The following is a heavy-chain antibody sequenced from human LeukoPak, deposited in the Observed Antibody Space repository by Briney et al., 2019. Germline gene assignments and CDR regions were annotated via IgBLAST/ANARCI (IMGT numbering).Heavy chain of an antibody. CDR2: INHSGST. CDR3: ARGLTMARGVIDY. V-gene: IGHV4-34*01. CDR1: GGSFSGYY. D-gene: IGHD3-10*01. Sequence: SETLSLTCAVYGGSFSGYYWSWIRQPPGKGLEWIGEINHSGSTNYNPSLKSRVTISVDTSKNQFSLKLSSVTAADTAVYYCARGLTMARGVIDYWGQGTLVTVSS. J-gene: IGHJ4*02.